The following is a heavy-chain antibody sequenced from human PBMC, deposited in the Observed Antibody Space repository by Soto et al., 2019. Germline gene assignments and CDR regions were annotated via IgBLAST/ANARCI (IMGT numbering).Heavy chain of an antibody. V-gene: IGHV4-39*01. CDR3: ARHQSHSSSYVDP. CDR1: GGSISSSSYY. D-gene: IGHD6-13*01. Sequence: QLQLQESGPGLVKPSETLSLTCTVSGGSISSSSYYWGWIRQPPGKGLEWIGSIYYSGSTYYNPSRKSRVTLSVDTSKNQFSLKLSSVTAADTAVYYCARHQSHSSSYVDPWGQGTLVTVSS. J-gene: IGHJ5*02. CDR2: IYYSGST.